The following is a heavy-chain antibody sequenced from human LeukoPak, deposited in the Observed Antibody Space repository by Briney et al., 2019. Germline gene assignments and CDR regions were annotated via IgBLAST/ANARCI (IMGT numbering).Heavy chain of an antibody. D-gene: IGHD3-22*01. CDR3: ARDSEDSSGYHPLDI. Sequence: GGSLRLSCAASGFTFSSYAMSWVRQAPGKGLEWVSAISGSGGSTYYADSVKGRFTISRDNSKNTLYLQMNSLRAEDTAVYYCARDSEDSSGYHPLDIWGQGTMVTVSS. CDR1: GFTFSSYA. J-gene: IGHJ3*02. CDR2: ISGSGGST. V-gene: IGHV3-23*01.